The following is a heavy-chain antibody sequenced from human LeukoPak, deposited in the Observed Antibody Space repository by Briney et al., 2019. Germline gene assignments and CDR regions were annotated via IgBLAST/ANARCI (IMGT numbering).Heavy chain of an antibody. CDR1: GFTFDDYA. Sequence: GGSLRLSCAASGFTFDDYAMHWVRQAPGKGLEWVSGISWNSGSIGYADSVKGRFTISRDNAKNCLYLQMNGLRAEDTALYYCAKATFDYWGQGTLVTVSS. J-gene: IGHJ4*02. CDR2: ISWNSGSI. CDR3: AKATFDY. V-gene: IGHV3-9*01.